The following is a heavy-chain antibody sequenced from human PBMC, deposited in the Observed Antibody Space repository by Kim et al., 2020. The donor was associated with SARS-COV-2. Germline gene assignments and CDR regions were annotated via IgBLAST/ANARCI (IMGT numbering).Heavy chain of an antibody. D-gene: IGHD3-22*01. V-gene: IGHV3-48*02. CDR1: GFTFTDYS. CDR3: ARSSYYRFDC. J-gene: IGHJ4*02. Sequence: GGSLRLSCAASGFTFTDYSMNWVRQAPGKGPEWVSYIKSSSGVYYAGSVKGRFTMSRDNAKNSVYLQMSSLRDEDTAVYYCARSSYYRFDCWGQGTLVTVSS. CDR2: IKSSSGV.